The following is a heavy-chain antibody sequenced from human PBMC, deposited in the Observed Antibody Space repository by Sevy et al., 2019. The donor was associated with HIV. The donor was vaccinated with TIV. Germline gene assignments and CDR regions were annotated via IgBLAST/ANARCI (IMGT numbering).Heavy chain of an antibody. V-gene: IGHV3-33*03. Sequence: GGSLRLSCAGSGFTISKYAMHWVRQAPGKGLECVAGLWSHGRREYYADFAKGRFTISRDNSKNTVYLHMDSLRTDDTAVYYCAKEDDAFDVWGQGTMVTVSS. CDR2: LWSHGRRE. J-gene: IGHJ3*01. CDR3: AKEDDAFDV. CDR1: GFTISKYA.